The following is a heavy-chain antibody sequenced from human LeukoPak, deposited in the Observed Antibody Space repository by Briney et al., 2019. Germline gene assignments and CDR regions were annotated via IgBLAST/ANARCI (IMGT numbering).Heavy chain of an antibody. Sequence: SETLSLTCTVSGGSISSSSYYWGWIRQPPGKGLEWIGSIYYSGSTYYNPSLKSRVTISVDTSKNQFSLKLSSVTAADTAVYYCARRRGSGIWFDPWGQGTLVTVSS. CDR2: IYYSGST. CDR3: ARRRGSGIWFDP. J-gene: IGHJ5*02. CDR1: GGSISSSSYY. D-gene: IGHD3-10*01. V-gene: IGHV4-39*01.